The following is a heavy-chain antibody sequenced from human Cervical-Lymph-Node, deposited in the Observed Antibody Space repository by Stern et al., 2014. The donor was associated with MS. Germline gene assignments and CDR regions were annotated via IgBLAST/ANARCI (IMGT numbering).Heavy chain of an antibody. J-gene: IGHJ4*02. V-gene: IGHV3-30*18. Sequence: VQLVESGGGVVPPGRALRLTCTVSGVTFSSYGMHWVRQAHGKWLERVPVISYDGSDTYYAESVKGRFTISRDNSKNTLYLEMRSLRPEDTAVYYCVKRGITEVRGVRLGDYWGPGTLVIVSS. CDR1: GVTFSSYG. CDR3: VKRGITEVRGVRLGDY. D-gene: IGHD3-10*01. CDR2: ISYDGSDT.